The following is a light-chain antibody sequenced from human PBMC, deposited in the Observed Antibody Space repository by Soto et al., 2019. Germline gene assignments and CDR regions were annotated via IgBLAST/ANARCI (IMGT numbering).Light chain of an antibody. V-gene: IGLV2-14*03. CDR3: SSYTITSTQV. J-gene: IGLJ3*02. Sequence: QSALTQPASVSGSPGQSIAISCTAASSDVGDYKYVSWYQQHPGKAPKLLIYDVNFRPSGVSNRFSGSKSGFTASLTISGRQADDEADYYCSSYTITSTQVFGGGTKLTVL. CDR1: SSDVGDYKY. CDR2: DVN.